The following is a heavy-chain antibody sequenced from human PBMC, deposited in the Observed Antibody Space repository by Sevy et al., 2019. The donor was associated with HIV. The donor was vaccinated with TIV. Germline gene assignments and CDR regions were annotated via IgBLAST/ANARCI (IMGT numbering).Heavy chain of an antibody. CDR2: IWYDESNK. D-gene: IGHD5-12*01. CDR1: GFTFSSNA. V-gene: IGHV3-33*01. CDR3: ARGVATTYYYHYGMDV. Sequence: GGSLRLSCTASGFTFSSNAMYWVRQAPGKGLEWVAVIWYDESNKYHADSVKGRFTISRDNSKNTLYLQMNSLRAEDTAVYYCARGVATTYYYHYGMDVWGRGTTVTVSS. J-gene: IGHJ6*02.